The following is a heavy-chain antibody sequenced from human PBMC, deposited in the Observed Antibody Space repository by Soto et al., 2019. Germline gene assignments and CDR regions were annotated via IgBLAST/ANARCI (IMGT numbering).Heavy chain of an antibody. Sequence: SVKVSCKAPGGTFSSYAISWVRQAPGQGLEWMGGIIPIFGTANYAQKFQGRVTITADKSTSTAYMELSSLRSEDTAVYYCAAIFGVVSPAKRDAFDIWGQGTMVTVSS. V-gene: IGHV1-69*06. D-gene: IGHD3-3*01. J-gene: IGHJ3*02. CDR3: AAIFGVVSPAKRDAFDI. CDR1: GGTFSSYA. CDR2: IIPIFGTA.